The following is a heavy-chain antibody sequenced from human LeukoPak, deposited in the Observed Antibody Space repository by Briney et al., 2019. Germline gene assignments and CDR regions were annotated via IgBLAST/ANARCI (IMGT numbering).Heavy chain of an antibody. D-gene: IGHD4-17*01. V-gene: IGHV3-48*04. Sequence: QPGGSLRLSCAASGFTFSSYSMNWVRQGPGKGLEWVSYISSSRSTIYYADSVKGRFTISRDNAKNSLYLQMNSLRAEDTAVYYCARDSKDYGDYPNWFDPWGQGTLVTVSS. J-gene: IGHJ5*02. CDR2: ISSSRSTI. CDR1: GFTFSSYS. CDR3: ARDSKDYGDYPNWFDP.